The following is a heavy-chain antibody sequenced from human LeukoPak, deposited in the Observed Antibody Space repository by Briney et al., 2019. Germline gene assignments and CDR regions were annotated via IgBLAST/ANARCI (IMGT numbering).Heavy chain of an antibody. CDR2: INHSGST. CDR3: ARRPGIRCSGGSCYSVGYNWFDP. Sequence: SETLSLTCAVYGGSFSGYYWSWIRQPPGKGLEWIGEINHSGSTNYNPSLKSRVTISVDTSKNQFSLKLSSVTAADTAVYYCARRPGIRCSGGSCYSVGYNWFDPWGQGTLVTVSS. J-gene: IGHJ5*02. CDR1: GGSFSGYY. V-gene: IGHV4-34*01. D-gene: IGHD2-15*01.